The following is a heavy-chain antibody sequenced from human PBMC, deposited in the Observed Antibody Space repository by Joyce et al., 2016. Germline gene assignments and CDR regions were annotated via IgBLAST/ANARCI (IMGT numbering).Heavy chain of an antibody. CDR2: IYSNGIT. Sequence: QVQMQESGPGLVKPSETLSLTYSVSGGSMINQYWSWIRQPPGKGLEWIGYIYSNGITNSDPSLKSRVAMLVDTSKNQFSLSLSSVTVADTAVYYCARGGPSDAFDVWGQGTMIAVSS. CDR3: ARGGPSDAFDV. V-gene: IGHV4-59*11. J-gene: IGHJ3*01. CDR1: GGSMINQY.